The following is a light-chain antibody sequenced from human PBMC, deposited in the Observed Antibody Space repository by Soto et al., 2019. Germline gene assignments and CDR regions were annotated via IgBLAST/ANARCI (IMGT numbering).Light chain of an antibody. CDR2: AAS. CDR1: HSVRSN. CDR3: QQYNDWPPLT. V-gene: IGKV3-15*01. J-gene: IGKJ4*01. Sequence: EIVLTQSPGTLSLSPGERATLSCRASHSVRSNLAWYQQKPGQPPRLLIYAASTRATGIPGRFSGSGSGTEFTLTISSLQSEDSAVYYCQQYNDWPPLTFGGGTKVDIK.